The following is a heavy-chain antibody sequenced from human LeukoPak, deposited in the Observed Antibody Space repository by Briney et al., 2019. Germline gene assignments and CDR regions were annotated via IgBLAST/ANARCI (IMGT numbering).Heavy chain of an antibody. V-gene: IGHV1-46*01. CDR2: INTSGGST. Sequence: ASVKVSRTSSGYTFTSYYMHWGRHAPGQGLEWMGIINTSGGSTSYAQKYQGRVTMTRDTSTSKVYMELRSLRSEDEAVYYCARDRVGIAAAGTFGSYYYGMDVWGQGTTVTVSS. D-gene: IGHD6-13*01. CDR1: GYTFTSYY. J-gene: IGHJ6*02. CDR3: ARDRVGIAAAGTFGSYYYGMDV.